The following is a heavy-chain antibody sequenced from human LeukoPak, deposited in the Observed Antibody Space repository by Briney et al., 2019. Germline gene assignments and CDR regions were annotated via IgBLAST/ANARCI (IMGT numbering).Heavy chain of an antibody. CDR1: GVSIGGGGYY. V-gene: IGHV4-30-2*01. J-gene: IGHJ4*02. CDR2: IYQSGST. CDR3: ARTSMVRGVMTSHYFDY. D-gene: IGHD3-10*01. Sequence: SQTLSLTCAVSGVSIGGGGYYWSWIRQPPGKGLEWIGYIYQSGSTYYNPSLKSRVIISVDRSSNQFSLKLSSVTAADTAVYYCARTSMVRGVMTSHYFDYWGQGTLVTVSS.